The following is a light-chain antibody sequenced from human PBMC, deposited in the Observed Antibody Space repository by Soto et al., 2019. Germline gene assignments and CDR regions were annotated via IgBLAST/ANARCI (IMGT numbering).Light chain of an antibody. V-gene: IGKV1-39*01. CDR3: QQSYSTPWT. J-gene: IGKJ1*01. CDR2: AAS. CDR1: QSISYY. Sequence: DIQMTQSPSSLSASVRDRVTITCRASQSISYYLNWYQQNPGKAPKLLIYAASSLQSGVPSRFSGSGSGTDFPLTISSLQPEYFATYYSQQSYSTPWTFGQGTKVEIK.